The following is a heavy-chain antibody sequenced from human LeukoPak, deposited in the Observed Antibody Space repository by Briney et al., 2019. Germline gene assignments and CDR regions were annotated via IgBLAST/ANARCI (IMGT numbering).Heavy chain of an antibody. CDR2: IYSGGST. J-gene: IGHJ6*03. V-gene: IGHV3-53*01. Sequence: PGGSLRLSCAASGFTVSSNYMSWVRQAPGKGLEWVSVIYSGGSTYYADSVKGRFTISRDNSKNTVYLQMNSLRAEDTAVYYCAKALAQDQYNWNYGGYYYYMDVWGKGTTVTVSS. CDR1: GFTVSSNY. CDR3: AKALAQDQYNWNYGGYYYYMDV. D-gene: IGHD1-7*01.